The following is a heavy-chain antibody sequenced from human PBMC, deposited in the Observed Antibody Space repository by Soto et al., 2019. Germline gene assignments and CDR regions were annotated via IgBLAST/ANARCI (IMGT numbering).Heavy chain of an antibody. CDR1: GYTFANYA. J-gene: IGHJ4*02. D-gene: IGHD3-10*01. Sequence: ASVKVSCKTSGYTFANYAITWVRQAPGQGLEWMGWIDTYNSNTNYAREHQGRITLTTDTSTSTAYLEMSSLTSDDTAVYYCARRPSRGMGSYYVDFWGQGTLVTVSS. CDR2: IDTYNSNT. V-gene: IGHV1-18*04. CDR3: ARRPSRGMGSYYVDF.